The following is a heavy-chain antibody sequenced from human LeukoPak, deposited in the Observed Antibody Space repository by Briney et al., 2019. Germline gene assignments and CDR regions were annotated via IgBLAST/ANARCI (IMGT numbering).Heavy chain of an antibody. CDR1: GFTLSSCG. CDR3: VKEQGSGYYRTADY. V-gene: IGHV3-30*18. Sequence: GGSLRLSCVASGFTLSSCGMHRVRQAPGKGLEWVAVITYDEITTYSDDSVKGRFTISRDTSKSTLHLQMNNLRPEDTAVYFCVKEQGSGYYRTADYWGQGTLVTVSS. J-gene: IGHJ4*02. CDR2: ITYDEITT. D-gene: IGHD3-10*01.